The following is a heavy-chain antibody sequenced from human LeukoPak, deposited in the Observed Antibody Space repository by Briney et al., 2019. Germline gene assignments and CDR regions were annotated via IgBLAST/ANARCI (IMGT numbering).Heavy chain of an antibody. CDR3: ARELGEYYDFWSLFDP. CDR1: GFTFSSYA. Sequence: PGGSLGLSCAASGFTFSSYAMHWVRQAPGKGLEWVAVISYDGSNKYYADSVKGRFTISRDNSKNTLYLQMNSLRAEDTAVYYCARELGEYYDFWSLFDPWGQGTLVTVSS. J-gene: IGHJ5*02. CDR2: ISYDGSNK. V-gene: IGHV3-30*01. D-gene: IGHD3-3*01.